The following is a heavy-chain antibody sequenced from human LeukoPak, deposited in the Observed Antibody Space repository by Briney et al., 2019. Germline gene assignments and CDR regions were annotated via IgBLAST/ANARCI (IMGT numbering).Heavy chain of an antibody. CDR2: ISSSSGYI. J-gene: IGHJ6*02. CDR3: ARVSDYYYGMDV. Sequence: GGSLRLSCAASGFTFSSYSMNWVRQAPGKGLEWVSSISSSSGYIYYADSVKGRFTISRDNAKSSLYLQMNSLRAEDTAVYYCARVSDYYYGMDVWGQGTTVTVSS. D-gene: IGHD2-21*01. CDR1: GFTFSSYS. V-gene: IGHV3-21*01.